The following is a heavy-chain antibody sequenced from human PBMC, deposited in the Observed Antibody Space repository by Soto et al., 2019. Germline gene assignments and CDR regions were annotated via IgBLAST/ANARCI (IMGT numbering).Heavy chain of an antibody. D-gene: IGHD3-10*01. CDR2: ISSSSSTI. Sequence: EVQLVESGGGLVQPGGSLRLSCAASGFTFSSYSMNWVRQAPGKGLEWVSYISSSSSTIYYADSVKGRFTISRDNAKNSLYLQMNSLRAEDTAVYYCARVMILWFRELLSPIEYWGQGTLVTVSS. CDR1: GFTFSSYS. V-gene: IGHV3-48*01. J-gene: IGHJ4*02. CDR3: ARVMILWFRELLSPIEY.